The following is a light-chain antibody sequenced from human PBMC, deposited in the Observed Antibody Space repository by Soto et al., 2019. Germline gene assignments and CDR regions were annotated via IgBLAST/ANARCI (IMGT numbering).Light chain of an antibody. CDR3: QQFHSFPIT. J-gene: IGKJ5*01. V-gene: IGKV1-5*01. CDR2: DAS. Sequence: DIQMTQYPSTLSASAGDRVTITCRASQSINSWLAWYQQKPGKAPKLLINDASSLESGVPSRFSGSGSGTEFTLTISSLQPDDFATYYCQQFHSFPITFGQGTRLDVK. CDR1: QSINSW.